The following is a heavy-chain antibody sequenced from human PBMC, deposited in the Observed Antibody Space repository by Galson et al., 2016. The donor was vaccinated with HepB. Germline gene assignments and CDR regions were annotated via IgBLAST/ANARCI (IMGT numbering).Heavy chain of an antibody. J-gene: IGHJ4*02. V-gene: IGHV3-48*02. D-gene: IGHD1-1*01. CDR3: ARDYNWGLDY. CDR1: GFTFSSAYG. Sequence: SLRLSCAASGFTFSSAYGINWVRQAPGKGLEWISYIGTGNSRLYYADSVKGRFTASRDSAKNSLYLQMDRLRDEDTAVYYFARDYNWGLDYWGQGTLVTVSS. CDR2: IGTGNSRL.